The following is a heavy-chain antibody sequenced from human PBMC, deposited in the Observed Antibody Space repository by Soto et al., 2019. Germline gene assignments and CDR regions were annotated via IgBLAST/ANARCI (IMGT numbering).Heavy chain of an antibody. CDR1: GGSISSSSYY. CDR3: AAYCSSTSCFSEPNWFDP. V-gene: IGHV4-39*01. J-gene: IGHJ5*02. Sequence: SETLSLTCTVSGGSISSSSYYWGWIRQPPGKGLEWIGSIYYSGSTYYNPSLKSRVTISVDTSKNQFSLKLSSVTAADTAVYYCAAYCSSTSCFSEPNWFDPWGQGTLVTVSS. D-gene: IGHD2-2*01. CDR2: IYYSGST.